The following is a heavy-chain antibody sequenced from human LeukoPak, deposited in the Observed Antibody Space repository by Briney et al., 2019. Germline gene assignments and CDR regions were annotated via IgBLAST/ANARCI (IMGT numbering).Heavy chain of an antibody. V-gene: IGHV3-11*06. CDR2: ISGSSNDI. Sequence: GGSLRLSCAASGFIFSGSYMSWLRQAPGKGLELVSYISGSSNDINYADSVKGRFTVSRDNTNNSLFLQMNSLRAEDTAVYYCARDPDIIVGANFHSWGQGTLVTVSS. J-gene: IGHJ4*02. CDR3: ARDPDIIVGANFHS. D-gene: IGHD1-26*01. CDR1: GFIFSGSY.